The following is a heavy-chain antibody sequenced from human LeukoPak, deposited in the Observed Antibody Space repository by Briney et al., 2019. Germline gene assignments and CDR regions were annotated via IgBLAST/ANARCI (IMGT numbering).Heavy chain of an antibody. D-gene: IGHD3-22*01. CDR2: IIPIFGTA. CDR3: AGDAHYDSSGYYYLRY. CDR1: GGAFSSYA. Sequence: ASVKVSCKASGGAFSSYAISWVRQAPGQGLEWMGGIIPIFGTANYAQKFQGRVTITTDESTSTAYMELSSLRSEDTAVYYCAGDAHYDSSGYYYLRYWGQGTLVTVSS. V-gene: IGHV1-69*05. J-gene: IGHJ4*02.